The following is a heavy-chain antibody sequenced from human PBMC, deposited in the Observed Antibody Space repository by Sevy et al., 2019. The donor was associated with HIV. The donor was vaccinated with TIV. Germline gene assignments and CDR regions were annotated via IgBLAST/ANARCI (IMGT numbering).Heavy chain of an antibody. CDR3: ARGPADFWSGYYTFYYYYYGMDV. J-gene: IGHJ6*02. CDR1: GYTFTSYD. V-gene: IGHV1-8*01. CDR2: MNPNSGNT. D-gene: IGHD3-3*01. Sequence: ASVKVSCKASGYTFTSYDINWVRQATGQGLEWMGWMNPNSGNTGYAQKFRGRVTMTRNTSISTAYMELSSLRSEDTAVYYCARGPADFWSGYYTFYYYYYGMDVWGQGTTVTVSS.